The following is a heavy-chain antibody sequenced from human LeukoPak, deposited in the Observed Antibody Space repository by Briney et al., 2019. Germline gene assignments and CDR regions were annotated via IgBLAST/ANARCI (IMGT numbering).Heavy chain of an antibody. CDR2: IKSKTDGGTT. V-gene: IGHV3-15*01. D-gene: IGHD3-22*01. Sequence: GGSLRLSCAASGFTFSNAWMSWVRQAPGKGLEWVGRIKSKTDGGTTDYAAPVKGRFTISRDDSKNTLYLQMNSLKTEDTAVYYCTTDGYDSSGYYPFGYWGQGTLVTVSS. CDR1: GFTFSNAW. CDR3: TTDGYDSSGYYPFGY. J-gene: IGHJ4*02.